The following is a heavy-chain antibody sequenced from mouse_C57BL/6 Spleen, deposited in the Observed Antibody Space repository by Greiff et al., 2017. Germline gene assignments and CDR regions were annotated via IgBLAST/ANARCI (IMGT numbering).Heavy chain of an antibody. D-gene: IGHD2-3*01. CDR2: LNPGSGGT. CDR3: ARGIYDGYRYAMDY. Sequence: VQLQQSGAELVRPGTSVKVSCKASGYAFTNYLIEWVKQRPGQGLEWIGVLNPGSGGTNYNEKFKGKATLTADKSSSTAYMQLSSLTSEDSAVYFGARGIYDGYRYAMDYWGQGTSVTVSS. J-gene: IGHJ4*01. CDR1: GYAFTNYL. V-gene: IGHV1-54*01.